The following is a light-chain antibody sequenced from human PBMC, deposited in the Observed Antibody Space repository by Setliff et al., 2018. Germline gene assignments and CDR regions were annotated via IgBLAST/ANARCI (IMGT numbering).Light chain of an antibody. V-gene: IGLV2-8*01. CDR2: EVN. CDR3: SSYAGGDIYV. Sequence: QSVLTQPPSASGSPGQSVTISCTGTSSDVGTYKLVSWFQQHPGKGPKLVIYEVNRRPSGVPDRFSGSKSGNTASLTVSGLQAEDEADYYCSSYAGGDIYVFGNGTKVTVL. J-gene: IGLJ1*01. CDR1: SSDVGTYKL.